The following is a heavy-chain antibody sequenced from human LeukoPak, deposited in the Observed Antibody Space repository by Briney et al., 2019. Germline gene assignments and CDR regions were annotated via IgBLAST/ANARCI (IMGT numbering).Heavy chain of an antibody. V-gene: IGHV1-46*01. CDR1: GYTFTSYY. Sequence: ASVKVSCKASGYTFTSYYMHWVRQAPGQGLEWMGIINPSGGSTSYAQKFQGRVTMTRDTSTSTVYMELSSLRSDDTAVYYCARSHGPAGPLDYWGQGTLVTVSS. CDR2: INPSGGST. J-gene: IGHJ4*02. CDR3: ARSHGPAGPLDY.